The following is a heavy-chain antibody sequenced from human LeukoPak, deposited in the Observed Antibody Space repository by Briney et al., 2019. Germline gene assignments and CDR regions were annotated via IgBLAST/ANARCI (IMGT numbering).Heavy chain of an antibody. CDR1: GFTFSMYE. D-gene: IGHD2-2*01. CDR3: ARVPSSLHYFDS. Sequence: GGSLRLSCAASGFTFSMYEMNWLRQAPGKGLEWVSYIKSSGSTINYADSVKGRFTISRDNTKNSLYLQMNSLRAEDTAVYYCARVPSSLHYFDSWGQGTLVTVSS. CDR2: IKSSGSTI. V-gene: IGHV3-48*03. J-gene: IGHJ4*02.